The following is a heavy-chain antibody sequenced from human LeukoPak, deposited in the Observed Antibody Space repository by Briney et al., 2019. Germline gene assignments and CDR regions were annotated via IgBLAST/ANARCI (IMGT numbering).Heavy chain of an antibody. CDR2: VSYSGGT. Sequence: PSGTLSLTCTVSGGSINTYYWSWIRQPPGKGLEWIGDVSYSGGTNYSPSLKSRVSILLDTSKKEFSLNLSSVTAADTAVYYCARDRPGGSSLDYWGQGILVTVSS. CDR3: ARDRPGGSSLDY. J-gene: IGHJ4*02. CDR1: GGSINTYY. V-gene: IGHV4-59*01. D-gene: IGHD6-13*01.